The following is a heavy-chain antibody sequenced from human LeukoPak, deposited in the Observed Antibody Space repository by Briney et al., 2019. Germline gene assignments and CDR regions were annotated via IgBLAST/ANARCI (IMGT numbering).Heavy chain of an antibody. CDR2: TYTSGSS. D-gene: IGHD3-3*01. CDR1: GGSISSGSYY. CDR3: ARDLPDNYDFWSGYPRGAFDI. Sequence: SETLSLTCTVSGGSISSGSYYWSWIRQPAGKGLEWIGRTYTSGSSNYNPSLKSRVTISVDTSKNQFSLKLSSVTAADTAVYYCARDLPDNYDFWSGYPRGAFDIWGQGTMVTVSS. V-gene: IGHV4-61*02. J-gene: IGHJ3*02.